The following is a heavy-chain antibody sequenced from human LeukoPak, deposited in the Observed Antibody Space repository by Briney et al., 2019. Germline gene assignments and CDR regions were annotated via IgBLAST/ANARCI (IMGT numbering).Heavy chain of an antibody. D-gene: IGHD3-22*01. CDR3: ATGGAFYYGH. J-gene: IGHJ4*02. Sequence: GGSLRLSCAASGFIFSSYGMHWVRQAPGKGLEWVAVAYTDGNTRYYADSVNGRFTVSKDISQNTLYLQMSSLRAVDTAVYYCATGGAFYYGHWGQGTLVTVSS. V-gene: IGHV3-33*01. CDR1: GFIFSSYG. CDR2: AYTDGNTR.